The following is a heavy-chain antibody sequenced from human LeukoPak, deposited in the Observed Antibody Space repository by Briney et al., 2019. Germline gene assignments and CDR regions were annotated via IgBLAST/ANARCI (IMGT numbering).Heavy chain of an antibody. V-gene: IGHV4-59*01. CDR3: ARGTSLTIFGVVIEYYFDY. D-gene: IGHD3-3*01. J-gene: IGHJ4*02. CDR1: GGSISSYY. Sequence: ASETLSLTCTVSGGSISSYYWSWIRQPPGKGLEWIGYIYYSGSTNYNPSLKSRVTISVDTSENQFSLKPSSVTAADTAVYYCARGTSLTIFGVVIEYYFDYWGQGTLVTVSS. CDR2: IYYSGST.